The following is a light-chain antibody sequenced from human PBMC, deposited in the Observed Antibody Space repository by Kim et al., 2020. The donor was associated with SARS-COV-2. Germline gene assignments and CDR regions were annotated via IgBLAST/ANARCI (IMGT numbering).Light chain of an antibody. CDR3: QQYNDWTLLT. V-gene: IGKV3-15*01. J-gene: IGKJ4*01. CDR1: QSVKNN. Sequence: IVMTQSPATLSVSPGERVTLSCRASQSVKNNLAWYQQRPGQAPRLLIYGASTRATDISARFSGSGSGTEFTLTIRSLQSEDVAVYYCQQYNDWTLLTFGGGTKLE. CDR2: GAS.